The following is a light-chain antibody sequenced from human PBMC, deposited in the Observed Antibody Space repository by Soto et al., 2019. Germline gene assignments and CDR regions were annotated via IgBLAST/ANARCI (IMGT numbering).Light chain of an antibody. CDR1: QSVNTY. J-gene: IGKJ4*01. CDR3: QQRSSWPLT. Sequence: EIVLTQSPATLSLSPGERATLSCRASQSVNTYLGWYQQRPGQAPILLIYDASNRATGIPARFSGSGSGTDFTLTISSLEPEDFAVYYCQQRSSWPLTFGGGTKVDNK. CDR2: DAS. V-gene: IGKV3-11*01.